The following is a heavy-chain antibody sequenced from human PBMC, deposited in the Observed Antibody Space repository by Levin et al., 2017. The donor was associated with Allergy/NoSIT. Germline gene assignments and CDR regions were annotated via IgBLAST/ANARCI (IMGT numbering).Heavy chain of an antibody. J-gene: IGHJ4*02. CDR1: GFTFSNYW. CDR3: VRGLDY. Sequence: GGSLRLSCAASGFTFSNYWMSWVRQAPGKGLEWVANINRDGSEKYYLDSVKGRFTISRDNAKNSLYLQLNSLRAEDTAVYYCVRGLDYWGQGALVTVSS. V-gene: IGHV3-7*01. CDR2: INRDGSEK.